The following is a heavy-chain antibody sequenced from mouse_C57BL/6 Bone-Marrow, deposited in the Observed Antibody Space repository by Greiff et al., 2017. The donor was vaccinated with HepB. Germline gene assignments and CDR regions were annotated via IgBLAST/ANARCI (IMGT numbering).Heavy chain of an antibody. D-gene: IGHD1-1*01. V-gene: IGHV1-81*01. CDR3: ARFRYYGSSYGLFDY. Sequence: QVQLQQSGAELARPGASVKLSCKASGYTFTSYGISWVKQRTGQGLEWIGEIYPRSGNTYYNEKFKGKATLTADKSSSTAYMELRSLTSEDSAVYFCARFRYYGSSYGLFDYWGQGTTLTVFS. CDR1: GYTFTSYG. J-gene: IGHJ2*01. CDR2: IYPRSGNT.